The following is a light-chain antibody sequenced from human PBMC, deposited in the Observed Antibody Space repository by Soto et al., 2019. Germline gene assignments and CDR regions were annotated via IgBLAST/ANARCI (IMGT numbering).Light chain of an antibody. CDR1: VTGATN. CDR2: GAS. J-gene: IGKJ5*01. CDR3: QQRSNWPTIT. Sequence: ELVSTQSPVPLSMSPGYTATFSCRASVTGATNVAWYQQKPCQAPRLIIYGASTRATGIPARFTGSGSGTEFTPTISSLEPEDFAVYYCQQRSNWPTITFGQGTRLEIK. V-gene: IGKV3-11*01.